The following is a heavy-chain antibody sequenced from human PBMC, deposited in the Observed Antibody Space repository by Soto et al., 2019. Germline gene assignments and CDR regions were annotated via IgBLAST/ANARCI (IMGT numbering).Heavy chain of an antibody. CDR2: ISAYNGNT. V-gene: IGHV1-18*01. CDR3: ARGFSDYDILTGYYYSWFDP. Sequence: QVQLVQSGAEVKKPGASVKVSCKASGYTFTSYGISWVRQAPGQGLEWMGWISAYNGNTNYAQKLQGRVTMTTDTSTSTAYMELRSLRSDDTAVYYCARGFSDYDILTGYYYSWFDPWGQGTLVTVSS. D-gene: IGHD3-9*01. J-gene: IGHJ5*02. CDR1: GYTFTSYG.